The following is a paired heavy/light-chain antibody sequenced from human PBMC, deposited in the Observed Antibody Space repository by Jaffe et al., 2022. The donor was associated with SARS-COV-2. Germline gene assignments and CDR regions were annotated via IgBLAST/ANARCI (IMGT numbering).Light chain of an antibody. J-gene: IGKJ4*01. Sequence: EIVLTQSPATLSLFPGERATLSCRASQSVISYLAWYQQKPGQAPRLLIYDASNRATGIPARFSGSGSGTDFTLTISSLEPEDSAVYYCQHRRNWPLTFGGGAKVEIK. CDR2: DAS. V-gene: IGKV3-11*01. CDR3: QHRRNWPLT. CDR1: QSVISY.
Heavy chain of an antibody. CDR2: ISGSGDDT. CDR1: GFTFVSYG. J-gene: IGHJ4*02. D-gene: IGHD6-19*01. Sequence: EVQLLESGGGLVQPGGSLRLSCAASGFTFVSYGMDWVRQAPGKGPEWVASISGSGDDTYYADSVRGRFTISRDNSKNTLYLQMNSLRADDTAVYYCAKDGWSAGHYGRFDYWGQGTLVTVSS. CDR3: AKDGWSAGHYGRFDY. V-gene: IGHV3-23*01.